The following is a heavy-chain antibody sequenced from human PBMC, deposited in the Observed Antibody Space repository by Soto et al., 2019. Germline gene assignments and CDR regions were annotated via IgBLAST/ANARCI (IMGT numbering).Heavy chain of an antibody. CDR1: GGSFSGYY. Sequence: SETLSLTCAVYGGSFSGYYWSWIRQPPGKGLEWIGEINHSGSTNYNPSLKSRVTISVDTSKNQFSLKLSSVTAADTAVYYCARGEYSSGWYQSWFFDYWGQGTLVTVSS. J-gene: IGHJ4*02. CDR3: ARGEYSSGWYQSWFFDY. CDR2: INHSGST. D-gene: IGHD6-19*01. V-gene: IGHV4-34*01.